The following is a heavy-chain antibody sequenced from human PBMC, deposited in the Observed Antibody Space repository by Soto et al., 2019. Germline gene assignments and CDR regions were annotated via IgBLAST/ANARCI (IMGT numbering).Heavy chain of an antibody. CDR1: GYSFTSYW. J-gene: IGHJ3*02. Sequence: GASLXISCKGSGYSFTSYWIGWVRQMPGKGLEWMGIIYPGDSDTRYSPSFQGKVTISADKSIRPAYLQWSSLKASDTAMYYFARLSGPYDYGDYVNAFDIWGQGTMVTVSS. CDR3: ARLSGPYDYGDYVNAFDI. CDR2: IYPGDSDT. D-gene: IGHD4-17*01. V-gene: IGHV5-51*01.